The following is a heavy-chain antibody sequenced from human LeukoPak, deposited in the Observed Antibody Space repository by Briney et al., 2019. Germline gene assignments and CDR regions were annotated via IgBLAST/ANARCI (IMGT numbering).Heavy chain of an antibody. V-gene: IGHV4-59*12. CDR3: ARTGYYDSSGYYYPGAGFDY. CDR1: GGSISSYY. J-gene: IGHJ4*02. CDR2: IYHSGST. Sequence: SETLSLTCTVSGGSISSYYWSWIRQPPGKGLEWIGEIYHSGSTNYNPSLKSRVTISVDKSKNQFSLKLSSVTAADTAVYYCARTGYYDSSGYYYPGAGFDYWGQGTLVTVSS. D-gene: IGHD3-22*01.